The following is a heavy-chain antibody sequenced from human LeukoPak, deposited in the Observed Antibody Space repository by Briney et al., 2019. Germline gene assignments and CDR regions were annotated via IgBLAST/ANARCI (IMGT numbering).Heavy chain of an antibody. D-gene: IGHD2-15*01. CDR2: ISYDGIYK. J-gene: IGHJ4*02. CDR1: GFTFSSYA. CDR3: AKGEVAVVAASPEY. V-gene: IGHV3-30*18. Sequence: GGSRRLSCAASGFTFSSYAMHWVRQSPGKGLEWVAVISYDGIYKYYADSVQDRFNISRDNSKNILYLQMNSLRREDTALYYCAKGEVAVVAASPEYWGQGTPVTVSS.